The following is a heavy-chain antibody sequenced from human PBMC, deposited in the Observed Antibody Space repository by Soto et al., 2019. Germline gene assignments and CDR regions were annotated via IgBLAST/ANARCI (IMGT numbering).Heavy chain of an antibody. Sequence: PSETLSLTCTVSGGSISSYYWSWIRQPPGKGLEWIATIYYTESVYYNPSLRSRVTISADMSKNQFFLKLTSVTAADTAVYYCASSEFHWGQGTLVTVSS. J-gene: IGHJ4*02. D-gene: IGHD3-10*01. CDR3: ASSEFH. V-gene: IGHV4-59*04. CDR2: IYYTESV. CDR1: GGSISSYY.